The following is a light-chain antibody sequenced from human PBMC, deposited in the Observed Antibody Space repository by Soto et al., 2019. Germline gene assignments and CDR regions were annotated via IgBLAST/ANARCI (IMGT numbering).Light chain of an antibody. CDR2: AAS. CDR1: QGIRNE. V-gene: IGKV1-17*01. CDR3: LQHNSYPLT. J-gene: IGKJ3*01. Sequence: DIQMTQSPSSLSASVGDRVTITCWASQGIRNELGWYQQKPGNAPKRLILAASSLQSGVPSRFSGSGSGTEFTLTISSLQPEDFATYYCLQHNSYPLTFGPGTKVDIK.